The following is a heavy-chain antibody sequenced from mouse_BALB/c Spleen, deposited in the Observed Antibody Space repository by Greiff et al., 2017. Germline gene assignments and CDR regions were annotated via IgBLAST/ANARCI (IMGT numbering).Heavy chain of an antibody. V-gene: IGHV3-2*02. CDR2: ISYSGST. Sequence: EVKLMESGPGLVKPSQSLSLTCTVTGYSITSDYAWNWIRQFPGNKLEWMGYISYSGSTSDNPSLKSRISITRDTSKNQFFLQLNSVTTEDTATYYCATTTGVFDYWGQGTTLTVSS. D-gene: IGHD1-1*01. J-gene: IGHJ2*01. CDR1: GYSITSDYA. CDR3: ATTTGVFDY.